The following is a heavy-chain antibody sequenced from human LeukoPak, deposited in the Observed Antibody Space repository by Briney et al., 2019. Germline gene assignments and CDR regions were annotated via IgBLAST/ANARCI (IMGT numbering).Heavy chain of an antibody. CDR3: ASGSGIYMDV. V-gene: IGHV3-21*01. Sequence: PGGSLRLSCAASGFTFSSYSMNWVRQAPGKGLEWVSSISSSSSYIYYADSVKGRFTISRDNSKNTLYLQMNSLRAEDTAVYYCASGSGIYMDVWGQGTTVTVSS. D-gene: IGHD3-10*01. CDR1: GFTFSSYS. J-gene: IGHJ6*02. CDR2: ISSSSSYI.